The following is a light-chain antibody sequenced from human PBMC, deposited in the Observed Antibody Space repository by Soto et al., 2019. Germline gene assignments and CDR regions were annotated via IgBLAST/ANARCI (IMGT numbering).Light chain of an antibody. CDR3: QQCDDLPHT. CDR2: DAS. Sequence: DIQMTQSPSSLSASVGDRVTITCQASQDINNCLNWYQQSPGKAPKLLIYDASNLETGVPSRFSASGSGTDFSFTISSLQPDDIATYFCQQCDDLPHTFGGGTKVDIK. V-gene: IGKV1-33*01. J-gene: IGKJ4*01. CDR1: QDINNC.